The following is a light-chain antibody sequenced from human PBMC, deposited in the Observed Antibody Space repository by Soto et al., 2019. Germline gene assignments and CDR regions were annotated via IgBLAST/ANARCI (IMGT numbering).Light chain of an antibody. J-gene: IGLJ1*01. CDR3: SSYTSSSTYV. CDR2: DVS. CDR1: SSDVGGYNY. V-gene: IGLV2-14*03. Sequence: LTQPASVSGSTGRSITISCSGTSSDVGGYNYVFWYQHHPGKAPKLMIYDVSNRPSGVSNRFSGSKSGNTASLTISGLQAEDEADYYCSSYTSSSTYVFGTGTQLTVL.